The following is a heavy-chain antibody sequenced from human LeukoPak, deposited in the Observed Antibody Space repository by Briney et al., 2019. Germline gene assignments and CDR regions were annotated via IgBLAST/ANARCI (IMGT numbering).Heavy chain of an antibody. V-gene: IGHV3-30*02. CDR2: IWYDEITK. CDR1: GFTFRSYG. D-gene: IGHD3-22*01. CDR3: ARDSSDYYFDY. Sequence: PGGSLRLSCVASGFTFRSYGIQWVRQAPGKGLEWLAFIWYDEITKDYADSVKGRFTISRDNSKNTLYVQMNSLRPDDTAVYYCARDSSDYYFDYWGQGTLVTVSS. J-gene: IGHJ4*02.